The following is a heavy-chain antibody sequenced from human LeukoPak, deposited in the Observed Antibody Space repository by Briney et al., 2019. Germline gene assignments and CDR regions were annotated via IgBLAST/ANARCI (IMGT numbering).Heavy chain of an antibody. Sequence: GASVKVSCKASGYTFTSYGISWVRQAPGQGLEWMGWISAYNGNTNYAQKLQGRVTMTTDTSTSTAYMELRSLRSDDTAVYYCARTRHHYDFWSGLEKETRNYFDYWGQGTLVTVSS. CDR2: ISAYNGNT. V-gene: IGHV1-18*01. CDR3: ARTRHHYDFWSGLEKETRNYFDY. CDR1: GYTFTSYG. D-gene: IGHD3-3*01. J-gene: IGHJ4*02.